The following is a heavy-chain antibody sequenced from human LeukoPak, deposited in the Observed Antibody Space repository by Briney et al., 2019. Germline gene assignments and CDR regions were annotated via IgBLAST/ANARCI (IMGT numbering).Heavy chain of an antibody. CDR2: INRSGST. V-gene: IGHV4-34*01. CDR1: GWSFSCYY. J-gene: IGHJ3*02. D-gene: IGHD3-22*01. CDR3: ARVRYYYDKKHDAFDI. Sequence: KPSETLSLTCAVYGWSFSCYYWGWIRQPPGKVLEWNGEINRSGSTNSNPSLKSRVTISVDTSKNQFSLKLGSVTAADTAVYYCARVRYYYDKKHDAFDIWGQGTMVTVSS.